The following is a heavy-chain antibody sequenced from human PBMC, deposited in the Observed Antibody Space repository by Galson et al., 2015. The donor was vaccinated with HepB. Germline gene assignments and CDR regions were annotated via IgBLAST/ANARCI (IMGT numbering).Heavy chain of an antibody. V-gene: IGHV5-10-1*01. CDR3: ARHQLQLASSGAFDI. J-gene: IGHJ3*02. Sequence: QSGAEVKKPGESLRISCKGSGYSFTSYWISWVRQMPGKGLEWMGRIDPSDSYTNYSPSFQGHVTISADKSISTAYLQWSSLKASDTAMYYCARHQLQLASSGAFDIWGQGTMVTVSS. CDR2: IDPSDSYT. CDR1: GYSFTSYW. D-gene: IGHD6-19*01.